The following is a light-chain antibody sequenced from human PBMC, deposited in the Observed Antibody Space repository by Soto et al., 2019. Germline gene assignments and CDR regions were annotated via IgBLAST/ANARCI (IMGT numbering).Light chain of an antibody. CDR2: WAS. V-gene: IGKV4-1*01. CDR3: QQYYSTLPT. CDR1: QSVLYSSNNKNY. Sequence: DIVMTQSPDSLAVSLGERATINRKSSQSVLYSSNNKNYLAWYQQKPGQPPKLLIYWASTRESGVPDRFSGSGSGTDFTLTISSLQAEDVAVYYCQQYYSTLPTFGQGTKVEIK. J-gene: IGKJ1*01.